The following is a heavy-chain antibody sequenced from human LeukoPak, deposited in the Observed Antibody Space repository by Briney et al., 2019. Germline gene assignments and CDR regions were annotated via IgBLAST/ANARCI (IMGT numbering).Heavy chain of an antibody. D-gene: IGHD3-9*01. CDR2: IYYSGST. CDR1: GGSISSSSYY. CDR3: ARDGSFDWLFPSTAIGLGSYYYYGMDV. Sequence: SETLSLTCTVSGGSISSSSYYWGWIRQPPGKGLEWIGSIYYSGSTYYNPSLKSRVTISVDTSKNQFSLKLSSVTAADTAVYYCARDGSFDWLFPSTAIGLGSYYYYGMDVWGQGTTVTVSS. J-gene: IGHJ6*02. V-gene: IGHV4-39*07.